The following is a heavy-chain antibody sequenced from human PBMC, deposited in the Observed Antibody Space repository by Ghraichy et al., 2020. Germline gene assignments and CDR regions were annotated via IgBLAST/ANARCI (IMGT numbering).Heavy chain of an antibody. CDR1: GGIFSTYG. J-gene: IGHJ3*02. D-gene: IGHD6-19*01. Sequence: SEKVSCKASGGIFSTYGISWVRQSPGQGPEWMGGIIPMFSTVNYAQKLTGRATITADESTSTVYMELSSLTSEDTAVYYCARDRHSYTSGWYQPFDIWGQGTMVTVSS. CDR3: ARDRHSYTSGWYQPFDI. CDR2: IIPMFSTV. V-gene: IGHV1-69*13.